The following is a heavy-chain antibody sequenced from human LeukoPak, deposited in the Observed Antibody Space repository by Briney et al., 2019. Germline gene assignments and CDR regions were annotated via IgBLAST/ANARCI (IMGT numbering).Heavy chain of an antibody. V-gene: IGHV1-69*13. Sequence: ASVKVSCKASGGTFSSYAISWVRQAPGQGLEWMGGIIPIFGTANYAQKFQGRVTITADESTSTAYMELSSLRSEDTAVYYCAREVGAPMVRGVMVWFDPWGQGTLVTVSS. J-gene: IGHJ5*02. D-gene: IGHD3-10*01. CDR3: AREVGAPMVRGVMVWFDP. CDR2: IIPIFGTA. CDR1: GGTFSSYA.